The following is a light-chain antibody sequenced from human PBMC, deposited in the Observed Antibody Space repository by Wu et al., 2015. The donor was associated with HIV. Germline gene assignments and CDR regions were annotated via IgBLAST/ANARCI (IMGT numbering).Light chain of an antibody. Sequence: DIQMTQSPSSLSASVGDRVTITCRASQSISTSLAWYQQKPGKAPKLLIYEASTLESGVLPRFGGSGSGTEFALTISGLQPDDFATYYCLQDLTYPRTFGQGTKVENK. CDR3: LQDLTYPRT. V-gene: IGKV1-5*03. J-gene: IGKJ1*01. CDR1: QSISTS. CDR2: EAS.